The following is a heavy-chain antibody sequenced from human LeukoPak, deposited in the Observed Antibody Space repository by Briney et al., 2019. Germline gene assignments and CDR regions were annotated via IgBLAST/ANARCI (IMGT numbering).Heavy chain of an antibody. CDR2: ISGSGGST. J-gene: IGHJ4*02. V-gene: IGHV3-23*01. CDR1: GFTFSSYA. D-gene: IGHD3-22*01. CDR3: AKVGVSGYVIDH. Sequence: GGSLRLSCAASGFTFSSYAMSWVRQAPGKGLEWVSAISGSGGSTYYADSVKGRFTISGDNSKNTLYLQMNSLRAEDTAVYYCAKVGVSGYVIDHWGQGTLVTVSS.